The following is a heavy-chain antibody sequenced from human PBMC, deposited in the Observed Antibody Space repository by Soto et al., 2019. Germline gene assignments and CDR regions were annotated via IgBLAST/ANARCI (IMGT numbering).Heavy chain of an antibody. CDR1: GDSVSSNTAS. D-gene: IGHD1-7*01. Sequence: SQALSLTCAISGDSVSSNTASWNWIRQSPSRGLEWLGRTYFRSKWYNDYAVSVKTRIIINPAKTNNQFSLPMNSMTSDDTDVNYCARQELRYYYARYVWSQRTTVIVSS. V-gene: IGHV6-1*01. J-gene: IGHJ6*02. CDR2: TYFRSKWYN. CDR3: ARQELRYYYARYV.